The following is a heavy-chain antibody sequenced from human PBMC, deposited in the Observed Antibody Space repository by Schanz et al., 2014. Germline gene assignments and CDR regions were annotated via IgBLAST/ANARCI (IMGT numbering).Heavy chain of an antibody. CDR3: ATIRWLASLDAFDV. V-gene: IGHV1-24*01. D-gene: IGHD6-19*01. Sequence: QVQLVQSGAEVKKPGASVKVSCKVSGYTLTELSIHWVRQAPGKGLEWMGGFDPEDGEIIYAQKFQGRVTMTEDTSTDTAYMEMSSLGSEDTAVFYCATIRWLASLDAFDVWGQGTMVTVSS. J-gene: IGHJ3*01. CDR2: FDPEDGEI. CDR1: GYTLTELS.